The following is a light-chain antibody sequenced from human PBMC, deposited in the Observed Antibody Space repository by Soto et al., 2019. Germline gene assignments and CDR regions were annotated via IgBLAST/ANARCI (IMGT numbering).Light chain of an antibody. V-gene: IGKV1-5*03. CDR2: KAS. J-gene: IGKJ2*01. CDR1: QSLSGW. Sequence: DIQMTQSPSTLSASVGDRVTITCRASQSLSGWLAWYQQKPGKAPKLLIYKASSLESGVPSRFSGSGSGTEFTLTISSLQPDDFATYYCQQDSTYSYTFGQGTKLDIK. CDR3: QQDSTYSYT.